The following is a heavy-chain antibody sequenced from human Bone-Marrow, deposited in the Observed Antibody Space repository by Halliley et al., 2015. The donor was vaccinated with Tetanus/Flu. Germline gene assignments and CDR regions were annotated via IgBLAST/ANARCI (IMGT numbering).Heavy chain of an antibody. CDR2: IGRSGNI. CDR3: ARGRQWLEYFDY. Sequence: EWVSSIGRSGNIFSADSVKGRFTISRDNAKNSLDLQMDSLRAEDTAVYYCARGRQWLEYFDYWGQGTLVTVSS. D-gene: IGHD3-22*01. J-gene: IGHJ4*02. V-gene: IGHV3-21*01.